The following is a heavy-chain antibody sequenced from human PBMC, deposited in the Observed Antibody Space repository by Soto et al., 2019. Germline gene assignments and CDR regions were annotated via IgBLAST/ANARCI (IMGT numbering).Heavy chain of an antibody. CDR1: GFSFVSYW. J-gene: IGHJ4*02. Sequence: EVQLAESGGGLALTGGSLRLSCAASGFSFVSYWMHWVRQVPGEGLAWVSRINGNADNSDYADSVKGRFTISRDNAINRLYLQMDSLRADDTGVYYCVRDFRGAVAGSEFDHWGQGTLVTVSS. V-gene: IGHV3-74*01. CDR2: INGNADNS. D-gene: IGHD6-19*01. CDR3: VRDFRGAVAGSEFDH.